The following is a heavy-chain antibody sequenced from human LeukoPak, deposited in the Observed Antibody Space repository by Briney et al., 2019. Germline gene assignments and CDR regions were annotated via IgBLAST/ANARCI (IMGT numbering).Heavy chain of an antibody. CDR2: ISAYSGDT. CDR3: TRGPPVSTGGYPYFDD. J-gene: IGHJ4*02. CDR1: GYTFSNYG. D-gene: IGHD1-26*01. Sequence: ASVKVSCKASGYTFSNYGIHWVRQAPGQAPEWTGWISAYSGDTNYAKKLQGRVTMTTDKSMNTAYMELRSLTFDDTAVYYCTRGPPVSTGGYPYFDDWGQGTLVTVSS. V-gene: IGHV1-18*01.